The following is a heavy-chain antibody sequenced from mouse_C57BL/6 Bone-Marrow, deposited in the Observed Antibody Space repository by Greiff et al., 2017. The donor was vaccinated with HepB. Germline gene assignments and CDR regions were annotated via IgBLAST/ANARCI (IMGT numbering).Heavy chain of an antibody. CDR2: IRNKANNHAT. V-gene: IGHV6-6*01. Sequence: EVKLMESGGGLVQPGGSMKLSCAASGFTLSDAWMDWVRQSPEKGLEWVAEIRNKANNHATYYAESVKGRFTISRDDSKSSVYLQMNSLRAEDTGIYYCTREGAYDYDASGFAYWGQGTLVTVSA. J-gene: IGHJ3*01. CDR3: TREGAYDYDASGFAY. CDR1: GFTLSDAW. D-gene: IGHD2-4*01.